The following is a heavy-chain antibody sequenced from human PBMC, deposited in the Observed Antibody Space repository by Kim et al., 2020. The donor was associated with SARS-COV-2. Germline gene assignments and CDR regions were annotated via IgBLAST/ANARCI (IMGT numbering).Heavy chain of an antibody. CDR3: ARADDILTGYPINYFDY. V-gene: IGHV1-18*01. CDR2: ISGYNGNT. Sequence: ASVKVSCKASGYTFTSYGISWVRQAPGQGLEWMGWISGYNGNTNYAQKLQGRVTMTTDTSTSTAYMELRSLRSDDTAVYYCARADDILTGYPINYFDYWGQGTLVTVSS. J-gene: IGHJ4*02. D-gene: IGHD3-9*01. CDR1: GYTFTSYG.